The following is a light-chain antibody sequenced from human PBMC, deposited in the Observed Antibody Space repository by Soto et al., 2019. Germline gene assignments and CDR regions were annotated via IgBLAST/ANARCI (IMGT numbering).Light chain of an antibody. CDR1: SSNIGNNP. CDR3: AAWDDSLNAWL. V-gene: IGLV1-44*01. CDR2: SNN. J-gene: IGLJ3*02. Sequence: QSVLTQPPSASGTPGQRVTISCSGSSSNIGNNPVNWYQQLPGTAPKLLIYSNNQRPSGVPDRFSGSKSGTSASLAINGLQSEDEADYYCAAWDDSLNAWLFGGGTQLTVL.